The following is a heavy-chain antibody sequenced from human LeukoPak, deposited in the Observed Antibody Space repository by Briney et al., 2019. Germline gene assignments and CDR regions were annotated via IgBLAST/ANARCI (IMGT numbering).Heavy chain of an antibody. J-gene: IGHJ4*02. CDR2: MYYRGNT. Sequence: SETLSLTCTVSGGSISSITYYWGWIRQPPGKGLEWVGHMYYRGNTFYSPSLKSRVTISVDTSKNQFSLKLSSVTAADTAVYYCASPIEVAATWGQGILVTVSS. CDR3: ASPIEVAAT. V-gene: IGHV4-39*07. D-gene: IGHD6-19*01. CDR1: GGSISSITYY.